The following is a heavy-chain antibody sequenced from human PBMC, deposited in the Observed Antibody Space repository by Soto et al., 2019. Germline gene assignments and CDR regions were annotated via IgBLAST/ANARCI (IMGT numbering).Heavy chain of an antibody. V-gene: IGHV3-23*01. D-gene: IGHD1-26*01. Sequence: GGSLRLSCTDSGFTFSNYAMSWVRQAPGKGLEWVSAITRTDSTYYADSVKGRFTISRDNSRNTLYLQMNSLGAEDAALYYCAKALVGEVGATDYWGQGTLVPVSS. CDR3: AKALVGEVGATDY. CDR2: ITRTDST. CDR1: GFTFSNYA. J-gene: IGHJ4*02.